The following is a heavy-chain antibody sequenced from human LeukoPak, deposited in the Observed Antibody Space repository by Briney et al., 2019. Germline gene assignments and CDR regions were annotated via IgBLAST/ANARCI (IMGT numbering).Heavy chain of an antibody. Sequence: GGSLRLSCAASGFTFSSYGMHGVRQAPGKGLEWGAVIWYDGSNKYYTDSVKGGLPISRNNSKNTSHLQINSLTPEDPAVYYCARDSRDSSGYYLFDYWGQGTLVTVSS. CDR2: IWYDGSNK. J-gene: IGHJ4*02. V-gene: IGHV3-33*01. CDR1: GFTFSSYG. CDR3: ARDSRDSSGYYLFDY. D-gene: IGHD3-22*01.